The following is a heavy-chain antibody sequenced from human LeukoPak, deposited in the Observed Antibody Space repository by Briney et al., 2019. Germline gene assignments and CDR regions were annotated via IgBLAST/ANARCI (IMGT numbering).Heavy chain of an antibody. Sequence: PSETLSLTCTVSGGSISSGDYYWGWIRQPPGKGLEWIGSIYHSGSTYYNPSLKSRVTISVDTSKNQFSLKLSSVTAADTAVYYCARVVVVPAAILKIVGYFDYWGQGTLVTVSS. J-gene: IGHJ4*02. CDR1: GGSISSGDYY. CDR3: ARVVVVPAAILKIVGYFDY. D-gene: IGHD2-2*01. CDR2: IYHSGST. V-gene: IGHV4-39*07.